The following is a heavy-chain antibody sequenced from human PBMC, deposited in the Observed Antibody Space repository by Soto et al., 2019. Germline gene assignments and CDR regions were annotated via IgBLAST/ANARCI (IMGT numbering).Heavy chain of an antibody. V-gene: IGHV4-4*02. D-gene: IGHD6-19*01. Sequence: QVQLQESGPGLVKPSGTLTLTCAVSGDSFSGPNWWTWVRQPPGKGLEWIGDILQTGPTAYSPPLSSRRTISIGTSKREFSLNLTSVTATDTAVYYCARSPRRVGGQWYLDYWGQGALVTVSS. CDR3: ARSPRRVGGQWYLDY. J-gene: IGHJ4*02. CDR1: GDSFSGPNW. CDR2: ILQTGPT.